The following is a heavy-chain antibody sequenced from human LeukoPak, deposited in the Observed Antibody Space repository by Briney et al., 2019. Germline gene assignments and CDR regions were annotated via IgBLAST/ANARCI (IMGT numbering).Heavy chain of an antibody. CDR2: ISNDGSKQ. D-gene: IGHD5-18*01. Sequence: GGSLRLSCAASGFTFSSYGMHWVRQAPGKGLDWVAVISNDGSKQYYADSVKGRFTISRDNSKNTLSLQVSSLRTEDTAVYYCAKDRYSYAFEYSDSWGQGTLVTVSS. J-gene: IGHJ4*02. CDR3: AKDRYSYAFEYSDS. CDR1: GFTFSSYG. V-gene: IGHV3-30*18.